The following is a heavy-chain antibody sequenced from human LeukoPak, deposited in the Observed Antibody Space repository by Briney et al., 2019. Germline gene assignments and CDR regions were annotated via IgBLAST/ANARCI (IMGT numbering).Heavy chain of an antibody. Sequence: SETLSLTCTVSGGSISSYYWSWIRQPPGKGLEWIGYIYYSGSTNYNPSLKSRVTISVDTSKNQFSLKLSSVIAADTAVYYCARDRDPYYDSSGYYPLLWYWGQGTLVTVSS. V-gene: IGHV4-59*01. CDR2: IYYSGST. CDR3: ARDRDPYYDSSGYYPLLWY. CDR1: GGSISSYY. D-gene: IGHD3-22*01. J-gene: IGHJ4*02.